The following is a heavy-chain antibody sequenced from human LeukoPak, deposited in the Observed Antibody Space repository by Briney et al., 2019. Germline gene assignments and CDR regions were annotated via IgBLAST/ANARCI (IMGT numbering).Heavy chain of an antibody. CDR3: AGSLGYCTSNVCYLKY. CDR1: GYTFTGYY. V-gene: IGHV1-2*02. J-gene: IGHJ4*02. Sequence: GASVKVSCKASGYTFTGYYMHWVRQAPGQGLEWMGWINPNSGGTNYAQKFQGRVTMTRDTSISTAYMELRSLRSDDTAVYYCAGSLGYCTSNVCYLKYWGQGTLVTVSS. D-gene: IGHD2-8*01. CDR2: INPNSGGT.